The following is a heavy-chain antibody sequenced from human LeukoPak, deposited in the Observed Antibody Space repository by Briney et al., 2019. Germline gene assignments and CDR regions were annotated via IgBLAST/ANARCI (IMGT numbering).Heavy chain of an antibody. Sequence: LAGGSLRLSCAASGFTVSSNYMSWVRQAPGKGLEWVSVIYSGGSTYYADSVKGRFTISRDNSKNTLYLQMNSLRAEDTAVYYCARDFDYGSGTFDYWGQGTLVTVSS. CDR2: IYSGGST. J-gene: IGHJ4*02. D-gene: IGHD3-10*01. V-gene: IGHV3-66*01. CDR1: GFTVSSNY. CDR3: ARDFDYGSGTFDY.